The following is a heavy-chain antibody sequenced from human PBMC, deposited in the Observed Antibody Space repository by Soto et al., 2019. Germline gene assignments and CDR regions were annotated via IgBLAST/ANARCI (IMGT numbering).Heavy chain of an antibody. CDR1: GFTFSNHW. J-gene: IGHJ5*01. D-gene: IGHD1-26*01. V-gene: IGHV3-7*03. CDR2: IKADGSEK. Sequence: EVHLVESGGGLVQPGGSLRLSCAGSGFTFSNHWMNWVRQAPGKGLEWVANIKADGSEKYYVDSVKGRFTISRDNAKDSLDPQMNRLGGEGHAGFFCGEGRGVDSWGQGTLVTVSS. CDR3: GEGRGVDS.